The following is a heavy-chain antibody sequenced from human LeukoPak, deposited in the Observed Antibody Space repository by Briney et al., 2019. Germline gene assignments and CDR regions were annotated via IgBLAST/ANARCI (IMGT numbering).Heavy chain of an antibody. CDR2: ISAYNGNT. CDR1: GYTFTSYG. Sequence: ASVTVSFMASGYTFTSYGISWVRQAPAQGVEWMGWISAYNGNTNYAQKLQGRVTMTTDTSTSTAYMELRSLRSDDTAVYYCARNRVVPDWFDPWGQGTLVTVSS. D-gene: IGHD2-2*01. J-gene: IGHJ5*02. V-gene: IGHV1-18*01. CDR3: ARNRVVPDWFDP.